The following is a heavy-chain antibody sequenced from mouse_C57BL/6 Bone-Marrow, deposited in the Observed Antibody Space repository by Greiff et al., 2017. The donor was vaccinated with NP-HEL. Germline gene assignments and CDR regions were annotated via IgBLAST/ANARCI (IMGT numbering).Heavy chain of an antibody. CDR3: AREGSYLYAMDY. V-gene: IGHV5-16*01. CDR1: GFTFSDYY. J-gene: IGHJ4*01. Sequence: DVKLVESEGGLVQPGSSMKLSCTASGFTFSDYYMAWVRQVPEKGLEWVANINYDGSSTYYLDSLKSRFIISRDNAKNILYLQMSSLKSEDTATYYCAREGSYLYAMDYWGQGTSVTVSS. D-gene: IGHD5-5*01. CDR2: INYDGSST.